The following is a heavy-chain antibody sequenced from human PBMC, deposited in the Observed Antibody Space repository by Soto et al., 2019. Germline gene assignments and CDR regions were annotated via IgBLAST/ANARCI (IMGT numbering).Heavy chain of an antibody. CDR1: GFTFSSYG. Sequence: QVQLVESGGGVVQPGRSLRLSCAASGFTFSSYGMHWVRQAPGKGLEWVAVIWYDGSNKYYADSVKGRFTISRDNSKNTLYLQMNNLRAEDTAVYYCARADYYDSSGTSLVGYWGQGTLVTVSS. J-gene: IGHJ4*02. V-gene: IGHV3-33*01. CDR2: IWYDGSNK. CDR3: ARADYYDSSGTSLVGY. D-gene: IGHD3-22*01.